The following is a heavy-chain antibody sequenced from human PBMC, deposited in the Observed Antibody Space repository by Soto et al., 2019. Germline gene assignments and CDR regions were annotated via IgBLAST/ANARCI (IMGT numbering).Heavy chain of an antibody. Sequence: SETLSLTCTVSGGSISSYYWSWIRQPPGKGLEWIGYIYYSGSTNYNPSLKSRVTISVDTSKNQFSLKLSSVTAADTAVYYCARGISSGHTLDAFDIWGQGTMVTVSS. CDR1: GGSISSYY. V-gene: IGHV4-59*01. J-gene: IGHJ3*02. CDR3: ARGISSGHTLDAFDI. CDR2: IYYSGST. D-gene: IGHD3-22*01.